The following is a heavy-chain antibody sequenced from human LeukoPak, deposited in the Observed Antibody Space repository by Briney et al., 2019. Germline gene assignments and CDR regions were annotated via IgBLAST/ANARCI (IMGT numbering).Heavy chain of an antibody. V-gene: IGHV3-74*01. Sequence: GGSLRLSCAASGFTFSSYWMHWVRQAPGKGLVWVSRINSDGGSTSYADSVRGRFTISRDNAKNTLDLQMNSLRAEDTAVYYCARSRGLLLPDYWGQGTLVTVSS. CDR3: ARSRGLLLPDY. D-gene: IGHD3-3*01. J-gene: IGHJ4*02. CDR1: GFTFSSYW. CDR2: INSDGGST.